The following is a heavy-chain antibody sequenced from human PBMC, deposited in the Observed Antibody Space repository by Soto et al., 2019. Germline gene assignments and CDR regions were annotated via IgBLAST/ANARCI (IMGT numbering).Heavy chain of an antibody. J-gene: IGHJ3*02. Sequence: QVQLVESGGGVVQPGRSLRLSCAASGFTFSNYGMHWVRQAPGKGLEWVAVISYDGSKKYYADSVKGRFTISRDNSKNPLDLQMNSLRAEDTGVYYCAKDPYSCYDGAFDIWGQGTMVPGSS. D-gene: IGHD5-12*01. CDR3: AKDPYSCYDGAFDI. CDR2: ISYDGSKK. CDR1: GFTFSNYG. V-gene: IGHV3-30*18.